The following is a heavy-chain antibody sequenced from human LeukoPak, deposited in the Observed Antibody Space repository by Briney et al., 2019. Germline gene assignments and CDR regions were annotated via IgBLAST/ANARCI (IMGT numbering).Heavy chain of an antibody. D-gene: IGHD6-13*01. CDR1: GDSISSYY. CDR2: IYHSGST. Sequence: SQTLSLTCTVSGDSISSYYWSWIRQPPGGGLEWVGYIYHSGSTNYNPSLKSRVTISVDTSKNQFSLKLISVTAADTAVYYCARALRQQLVTGWFDPWGQGTLVTVSS. J-gene: IGHJ5*02. V-gene: IGHV4-59*01. CDR3: ARALRQQLVTGWFDP.